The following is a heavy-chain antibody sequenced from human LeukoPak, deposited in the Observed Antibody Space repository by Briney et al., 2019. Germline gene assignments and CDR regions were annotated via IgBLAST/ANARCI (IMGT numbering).Heavy chain of an antibody. V-gene: IGHV4-39*01. D-gene: IGHD1-26*01. CDR2: IYYSGST. CDR1: GGSISSSSYY. CDR3: VRSGSGSYDY. J-gene: IGHJ4*02. Sequence: SQTLSLTCTVSGGSISSSSYYWGWIRQPPGKGLEWIGSIYYSGSTYYNPSLKSRVTISVDTSKNQFSLQLNSVTPEDTAVYYCVRSGSGSYDYWGQGTLVTVSS.